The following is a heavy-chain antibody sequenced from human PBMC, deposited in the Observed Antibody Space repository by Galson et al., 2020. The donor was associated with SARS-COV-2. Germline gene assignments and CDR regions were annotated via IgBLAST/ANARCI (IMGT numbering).Heavy chain of an antibody. J-gene: IGHJ1*01. CDR3: ASGDYGVS. CDR2: NNPYSGDT. Sequence: ASVPVSCKASGCTFTDYYVIRVRQAPRPGLEWVGWNNPYSGDTDQGQNFQGRVTMTSDTTINTAYMELSSLRSDDTAIYYSASGDYGVSWGQGTLITVSS. CDR1: GCTFTDYY. D-gene: IGHD4-17*01. V-gene: IGHV1-2*02.